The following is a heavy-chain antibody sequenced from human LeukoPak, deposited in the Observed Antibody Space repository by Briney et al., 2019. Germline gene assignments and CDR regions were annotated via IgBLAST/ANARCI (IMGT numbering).Heavy chain of an antibody. CDR2: ISGTSSYM. J-gene: IGHJ5*02. Sequence: GGSLRLSCVAYGFNFRDYSMNWVRQAPGKGLDWVSGISGTSSYMYYGDSVKGRFTVSRDNAKNSLYLQMESLRVEDTAVYYCARDLHYYGSGPWSQGTLVTVSS. CDR3: ARDLHYYGSGP. CDR1: GFNFRDYS. D-gene: IGHD3-10*01. V-gene: IGHV3-21*01.